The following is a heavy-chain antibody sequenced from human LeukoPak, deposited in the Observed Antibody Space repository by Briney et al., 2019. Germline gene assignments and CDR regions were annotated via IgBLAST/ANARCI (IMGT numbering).Heavy chain of an antibody. CDR2: IYYSGST. CDR3: ARDRGYLDGFDI. V-gene: IGHV4-59*01. CDR1: GASISSYY. J-gene: IGHJ3*02. D-gene: IGHD3-10*01. Sequence: SETLSLTCTVSGASISSYYWSWIRQPPGKGLEWIGYIYYSGSTNYNPSLNSRVTMSLDTSKNQFSLKLSSVTAADTAVYYCARDRGYLDGFDIWGQGTMVSVSS.